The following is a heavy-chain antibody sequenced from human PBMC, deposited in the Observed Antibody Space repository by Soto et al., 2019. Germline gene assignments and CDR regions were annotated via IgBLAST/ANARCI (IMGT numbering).Heavy chain of an antibody. CDR2: IYSDGSAS. V-gene: IGHV3-74*01. CDR3: ARGNYGGFDY. D-gene: IGHD4-17*01. CDR1: GFTFSSYW. J-gene: IGHJ4*01. Sequence: PGGSLRLSCVASGFTFSSYWMHWIRQPPGKGLVWVSRIYSDGSASTYADSVKGRFTISRDNAKNILYLQMNSLSPDDTAVYYCARGNYGGFDYWGHGTLVTVSS.